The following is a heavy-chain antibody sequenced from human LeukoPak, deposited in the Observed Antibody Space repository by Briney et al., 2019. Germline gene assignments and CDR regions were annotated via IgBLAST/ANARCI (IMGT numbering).Heavy chain of an antibody. J-gene: IGHJ4*02. CDR2: IYYSGST. CDR1: GGSLSSYY. CDR3: ASGMATITPFDY. D-gene: IGHD5-24*01. Sequence: SETLSLTCTVSGGSLSSYYWSWIRQPPGKGLEWIGYIYYSGSTNYNPSLKSRVTMSVDTSKNQFSLKLSSVNAADTAVYYCASGMATITPFDYWGQGTLVTVSS. V-gene: IGHV4-59*01.